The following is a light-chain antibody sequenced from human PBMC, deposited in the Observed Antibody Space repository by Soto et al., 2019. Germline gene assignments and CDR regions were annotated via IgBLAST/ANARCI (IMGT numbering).Light chain of an antibody. CDR3: SSFTSRFTFV. Sequence: QSVLTQPASVSGSPGQSIAISCTGTRSDVGAYNYVSWYQQHPGKAPKLMISEVTNRPSGVSDRFSGSKSGNTASLTISGLQAEDEADYYCSSFTSRFTFVFGTGIKV. CDR1: RSDVGAYNY. CDR2: EVT. J-gene: IGLJ1*01. V-gene: IGLV2-14*01.